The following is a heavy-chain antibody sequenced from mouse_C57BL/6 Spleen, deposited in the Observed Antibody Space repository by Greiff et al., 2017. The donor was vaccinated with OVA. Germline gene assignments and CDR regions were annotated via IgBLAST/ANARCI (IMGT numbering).Heavy chain of an antibody. V-gene: IGHV2-6-1*01. J-gene: IGHJ4*01. Sequence: QVQLQQSGPGLVAPSQSLSITCTVSGFSLTSYGVHWVRQPPGKGLEWLVVIWSDGSTTYNSALKSRLSISKDNSKSQVFLKMNSLQTDDTAMYYCARHGGNPSYAMDYWGQGTSVTVSS. CDR1: GFSLTSYG. CDR3: ARHGGNPSYAMDY. CDR2: IWSDGST. D-gene: IGHD2-1*01.